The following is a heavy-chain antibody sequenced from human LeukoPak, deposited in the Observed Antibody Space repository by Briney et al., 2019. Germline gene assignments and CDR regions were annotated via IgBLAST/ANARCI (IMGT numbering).Heavy chain of an antibody. CDR1: GYILTNYA. CDR2: ISTYNGNT. D-gene: IGHD4-17*01. J-gene: IGHJ4*02. Sequence: ASVKVSCKASGYILTNYAMNWVRQAPGQGPEWMGWISTYNGNTKYAEKFQGRVTMTTDTPTSTAYMELRSLRSDDTAVYYCARDEDYGIFVNVDYWGQGTLVTVSS. V-gene: IGHV1-18*01. CDR3: ARDEDYGIFVNVDY.